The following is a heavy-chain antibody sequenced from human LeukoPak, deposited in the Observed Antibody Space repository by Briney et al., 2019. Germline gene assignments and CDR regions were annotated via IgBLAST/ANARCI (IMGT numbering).Heavy chain of an antibody. J-gene: IGHJ4*02. CDR1: GFTFDSYA. Sequence: GALRLSCAASGFTFDSYAMSWVRQAPGKGLEWVSSISGSGGSTDYADSVKGRFTISRDNSKNTLYLQMNSLRAEDTAVYYCPIRFLEWLPFVYRGQGTLVTVSS. D-gene: IGHD3-3*01. CDR3: PIRFLEWLPFVY. CDR2: ISGSGGST. V-gene: IGHV3-23*01.